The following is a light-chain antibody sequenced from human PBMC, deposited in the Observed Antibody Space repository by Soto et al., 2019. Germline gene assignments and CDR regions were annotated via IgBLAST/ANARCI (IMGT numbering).Light chain of an antibody. J-gene: IGLJ2*01. CDR1: GGSIARNY. V-gene: IGLV6-57*02. CDR3: QSFHTDTQQVV. CDR2: EDN. Sequence: NFMLSQPHSVSESPGKAVTISWTGTGGSIARNYVQWYQQRPGSAPSTVIYEDNQRPSGVPDRFSGSIDSSSNSASLTISGLKTEDEADYYCQSFHTDTQQVVFGGGTQLTVL.